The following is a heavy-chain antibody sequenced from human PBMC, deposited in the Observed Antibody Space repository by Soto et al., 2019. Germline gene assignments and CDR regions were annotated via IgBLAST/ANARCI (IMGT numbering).Heavy chain of an antibody. V-gene: IGHV3-33*01. J-gene: IGHJ6*02. CDR1: GFTFSSYG. Sequence: QVQLVESGGGVVQPGRSLRLSCAASGFTFSSYGMHWVRQAPGKGLEWVAVIWYDGSNKYYADSVKGRFTISRDNSKNTLYLQMNSLRAEDTAVYYCARDAGTAEKIQLWLSYYYYGMDVWGQGTTVTVSS. CDR2: IWYDGSNK. D-gene: IGHD5-18*01. CDR3: ARDAGTAEKIQLWLSYYYYGMDV.